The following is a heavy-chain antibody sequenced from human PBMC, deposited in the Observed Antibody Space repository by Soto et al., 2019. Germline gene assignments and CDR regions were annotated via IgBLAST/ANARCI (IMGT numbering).Heavy chain of an antibody. CDR2: IKSKTDGGTT. Sequence: GGSLRLSCAASGFTFSNAWMSWVRQAPGKGLEWVGRIKSKTDGGTTDYAAPVKGRFTISRDDSKNTLYLQMTSLRADDTAVYYCAKDRRAGGNYGFYSDFWGQGALVTV. V-gene: IGHV3-15*01. CDR1: GFTFSNAW. J-gene: IGHJ4*02. CDR3: AKDRRAGGNYGFYSDF. D-gene: IGHD1-7*01.